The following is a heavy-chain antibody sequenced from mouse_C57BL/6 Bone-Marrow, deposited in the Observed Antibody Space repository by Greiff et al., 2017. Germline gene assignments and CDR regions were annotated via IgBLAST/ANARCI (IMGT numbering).Heavy chain of an antibody. J-gene: IGHJ2*01. V-gene: IGHV14-2*01. CDR1: GFNIKDYY. CDR2: IDPEDGET. CDR3: ARRAYGSTYYFDY. D-gene: IGHD1-1*01. Sequence: VQLKQSGAELVKPGASVKLSCTASGFNIKDYYMHWVKQRTEKGLEWIGRIDPEDGETKYAPKFQGKATITADPSANTAYLQLSSLTSEDTAVYYCARRAYGSTYYFDYWGQGTTLTVSS.